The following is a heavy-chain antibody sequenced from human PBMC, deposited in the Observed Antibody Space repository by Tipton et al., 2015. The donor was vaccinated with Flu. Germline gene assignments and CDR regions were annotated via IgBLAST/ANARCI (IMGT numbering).Heavy chain of an antibody. J-gene: IGHJ4*02. CDR2: IFNSGTV. CDR1: GVSISSGSYY. CDR3: ARGVLGSGSHYDY. D-gene: IGHD3-10*01. Sequence: TLSLTCSVSGVSISSGSYYWNWIRQVPGKGPEWMGYIFNSGTVVYRQSLRSRMTISVDTSKRQLSLNLKSVTAADTAVYYCARGVLGSGSHYDYWGQGILVTVSS. V-gene: IGHV4-31*03.